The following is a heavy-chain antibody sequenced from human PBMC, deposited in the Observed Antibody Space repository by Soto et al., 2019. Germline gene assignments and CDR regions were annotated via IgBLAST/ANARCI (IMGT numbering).Heavy chain of an antibody. J-gene: IGHJ4*02. CDR2: ISGSGGST. V-gene: IGHV3-23*01. D-gene: IGHD2-15*01. CDR1: GFTFSSYA. Sequence: GSLRLSCAASGFTFSSYAMSWVRQAPGKGLEWVSAISGSGGSTYYADSVKGRFTISRDNSKNTLYLQMNSLRAEDTAVYYCAKDLAGGSCFTNWGQGTLVTVSS. CDR3: AKDLAGGSCFTN.